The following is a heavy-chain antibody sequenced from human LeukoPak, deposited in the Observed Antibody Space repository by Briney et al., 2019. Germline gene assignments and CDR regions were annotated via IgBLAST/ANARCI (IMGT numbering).Heavy chain of an antibody. D-gene: IGHD3-3*01. V-gene: IGHV3-30-3*01. J-gene: IGHJ4*02. CDR3: ARGAMYYDFWSGFNFDY. Sequence: GGSLRLSCAASGFTFSSYAMHWVRQAPGKGLEWVAVISYDGSNKYYADSVKGRFTISRDNSKNTLYLQMNSLRAEDTAVYYCARGAMYYDFWSGFNFDYWGQGTLVTVSS. CDR2: ISYDGSNK. CDR1: GFTFSSYA.